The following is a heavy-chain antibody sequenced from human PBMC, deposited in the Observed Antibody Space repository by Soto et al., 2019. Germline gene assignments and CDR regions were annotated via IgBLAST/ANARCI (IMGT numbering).Heavy chain of an antibody. J-gene: IGHJ4*02. Sequence: PKRSLKLHSTAFGCPPTSYAKTWVRQGPGKGLEWVSSISVRGDSTYYADSVKGRLTISRDNSKRTLFLQMNSLRAEDTAVYYCAKGIAATRTWAFLDHWGRGTLVTVSS. D-gene: IGHD6-13*01. CDR2: ISVRGDST. V-gene: IGHV3-23*01. CDR3: AKGIAATRTWAFLDH. CDR1: GCPPTSYA.